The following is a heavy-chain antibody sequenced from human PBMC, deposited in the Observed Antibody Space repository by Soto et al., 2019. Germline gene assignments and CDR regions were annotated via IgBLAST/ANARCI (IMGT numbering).Heavy chain of an antibody. J-gene: IGHJ6*02. CDR1: GYTFTSYG. Sequence: QAQLVQSGPEVKKPGASVKVSCKASGYTFTSYGISWVRQAPGQGLEWMAWISAYNGNSNYAQKFQGRVTMTTDTSTSTAYMELRSLRSDDTALYYCARAITVLENYYFYGMDVWGQGTTVTVSS. V-gene: IGHV1-18*01. CDR3: ARAITVLENYYFYGMDV. D-gene: IGHD4-17*01. CDR2: ISAYNGNS.